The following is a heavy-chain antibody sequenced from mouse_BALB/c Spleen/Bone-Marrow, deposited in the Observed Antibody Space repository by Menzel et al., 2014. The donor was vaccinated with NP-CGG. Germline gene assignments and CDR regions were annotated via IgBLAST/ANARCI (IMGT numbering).Heavy chain of an antibody. CDR2: INPSNGGT. CDR3: IYYGDPYAMDY. J-gene: IGHJ4*01. D-gene: IGHD2-13*01. CDR1: GYTFTSYY. V-gene: IGHV1S81*02. Sequence: QAQLQQSGAELVKPGASVKLSCKATGYTFTSYYMYWVKQRPGQGLEWIGEINPSNGGTNFNEKFKSKATLTVDKSPSTAYMQLSSLTSEDSAVYYCIYYGDPYAMDYWGQGTSVTVSS.